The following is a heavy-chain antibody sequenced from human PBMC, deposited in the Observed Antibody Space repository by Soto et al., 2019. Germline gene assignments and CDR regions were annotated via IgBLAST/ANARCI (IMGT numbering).Heavy chain of an antibody. CDR2: IYWDDDK. CDR1: GFSLSTSGVG. V-gene: IGHV2-5*02. CDR3: VQGRGPFDL. Sequence: QITLKESGPTLVKPTQTLTLTCTFSGFSLSTSGVGVGWIRQPPGKALEWLALIYWDDDKRYSPSLKSRLTSPKDTSKNTVVLTMTELDPADTATYYCVQGRGPFDLWGPGTRVSVSS. D-gene: IGHD3-16*01. J-gene: IGHJ4*02.